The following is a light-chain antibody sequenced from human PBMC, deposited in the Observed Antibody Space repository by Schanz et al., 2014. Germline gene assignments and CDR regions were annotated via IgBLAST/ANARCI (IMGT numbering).Light chain of an antibody. Sequence: EIVMTQSPATLSVSPGDGATLSCRASQIFSSTYLGWYQQKPGQPPRLLIYGASSRATGTPDRFSGSASGTDFTLTINSVEPEDFAVYYCQHYGTSPGTFGRGTKVEV. CDR2: GAS. V-gene: IGKV3-20*01. J-gene: IGKJ1*01. CDR3: QHYGTSPGT. CDR1: QIFSSTY.